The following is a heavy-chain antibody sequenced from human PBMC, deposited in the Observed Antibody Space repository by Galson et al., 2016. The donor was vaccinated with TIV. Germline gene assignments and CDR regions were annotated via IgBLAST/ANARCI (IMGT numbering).Heavy chain of an antibody. CDR1: GFTFSSHW. Sequence: SLRLSCAASGFTFSSHWMTWVRQAPGKGLEWVANIKQDASEKYYGDSVKGRFTISRDNAENLIFLRMNSLRAEDTAVYFCARENFGGKAYDAFDIWGQGTVVTVSS. D-gene: IGHD4-23*01. V-gene: IGHV3-7*01. CDR3: ARENFGGKAYDAFDI. CDR2: IKQDASEK. J-gene: IGHJ3*02.